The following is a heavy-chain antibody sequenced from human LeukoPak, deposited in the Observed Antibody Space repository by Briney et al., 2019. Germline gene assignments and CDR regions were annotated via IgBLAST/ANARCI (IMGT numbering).Heavy chain of an antibody. CDR2: ISYDGSNK. D-gene: IGHD2-2*01. V-gene: IGHV3-30*18. CDR1: GFTFRNYG. J-gene: IGHJ6*02. Sequence: GGSLRLSCAAPGFTFRNYGMHWVRQAPGKGLEWVALISYDGSNKYYADSVKGRFTISRDNSKNTLYLQMNSLRTEDTAVYYCAKDRGRSYCSSTRCYTYGMDVWGQGTTVTVAS. CDR3: AKDRGRSYCSSTRCYTYGMDV.